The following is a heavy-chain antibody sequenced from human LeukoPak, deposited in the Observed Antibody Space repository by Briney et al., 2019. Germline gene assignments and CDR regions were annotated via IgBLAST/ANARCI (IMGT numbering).Heavy chain of an antibody. D-gene: IGHD1-26*01. CDR2: IGSGSGGTT. V-gene: IGHV3-23*01. CDR1: GFTFSSYA. Sequence: GGSLRLSCAASGFTFSSYAMSWVRQAPGKGLEWVSAIGSGSGGTTIYADSVKGRFTISRDNSKNTLYLQRNSLRADDTAVYFCGVPQWELLNWGQGTLVTVSS. J-gene: IGHJ4*02. CDR3: GVPQWELLN.